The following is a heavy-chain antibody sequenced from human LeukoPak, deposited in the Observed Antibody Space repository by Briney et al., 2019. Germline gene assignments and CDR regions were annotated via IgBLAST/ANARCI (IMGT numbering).Heavy chain of an antibody. CDR1: GFTFSSYA. CDR2: ISGSGGST. Sequence: QAGGSLRLSCAASGFTFSSYAMSWVRQAPGKGLEWVSAISGSGGSTYYADSVKGRFTISRDNSKNTLYLQMNSLRAEDTAVYYCAKDQDSWSGVTGGQAFNWFDPWGQGTLVTVSS. D-gene: IGHD3-3*01. J-gene: IGHJ5*02. V-gene: IGHV3-23*01. CDR3: AKDQDSWSGVTGGQAFNWFDP.